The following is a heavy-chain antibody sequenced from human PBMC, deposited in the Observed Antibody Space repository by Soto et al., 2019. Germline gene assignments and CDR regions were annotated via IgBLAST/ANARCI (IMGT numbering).Heavy chain of an antibody. CDR2: IWYDGSNK. V-gene: IGHV3-33*01. D-gene: IGHD3-10*01. Sequence: QVQLVESGGGVVQPGRSLRLSCAASGFTFSSFGMHWVRQAQGKGLEWVAVIWYDGSNKYYADSVKGRFTISRDNSKNTLYLQMNSLRAEDTAVYYCARDKGYGSGIFDYWGQGTLVTVSS. J-gene: IGHJ4*02. CDR1: GFTFSSFG. CDR3: ARDKGYGSGIFDY.